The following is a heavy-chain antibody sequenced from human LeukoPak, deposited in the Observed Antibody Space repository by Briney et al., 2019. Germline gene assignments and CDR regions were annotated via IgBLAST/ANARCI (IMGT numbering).Heavy chain of an antibody. J-gene: IGHJ4*02. Sequence: PSETLSLTCTVSGGSISSSSYYWGWIRQPPGKRLEWIGTIYYSGSTYYNPSLKSRVTIFVDTSKNQFSLKLSSVTAADTAVYYCASLKLGTVTIDYWGQGTLVTVSS. CDR2: IYYSGST. V-gene: IGHV4-39*01. D-gene: IGHD7-27*01. CDR1: GGSISSSSYY. CDR3: ASLKLGTVTIDY.